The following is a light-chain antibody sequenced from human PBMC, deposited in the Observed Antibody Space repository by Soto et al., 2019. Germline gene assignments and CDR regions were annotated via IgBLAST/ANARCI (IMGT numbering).Light chain of an antibody. J-gene: IGKJ1*01. CDR1: QGLSSDY. CDR2: AAS. CDR3: QQYNDWPWT. V-gene: IGKV3-20*01. Sequence: EIVFTQSPGTLSLSPGERATLSCRASQGLSSDYLAWYQQKPGQAPRLLIHAASSRATGIPDRFSGSGSGTDFTLTISSLQSEDFAVYYCQQYNDWPWTFGQGTKVDIK.